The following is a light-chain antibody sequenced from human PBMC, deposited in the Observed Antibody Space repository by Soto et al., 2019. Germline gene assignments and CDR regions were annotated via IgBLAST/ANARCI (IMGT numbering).Light chain of an antibody. V-gene: IGKV1-39*01. CDR2: HSS. J-gene: IGKJ4*01. CDR1: QSVSTS. Sequence: DIQMTQSPSSLSASVGARVTITCRASQSVSTSVNWYQQLGGKARKLLIQHSSTLQSGVPSRFSGSGSATDFTLTISSLQPEDCATYYCQQPFNNRLSFGGGTKVDIK. CDR3: QQPFNNRLS.